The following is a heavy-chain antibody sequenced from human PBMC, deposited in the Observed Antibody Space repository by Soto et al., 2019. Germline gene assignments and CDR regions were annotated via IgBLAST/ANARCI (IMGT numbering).Heavy chain of an antibody. V-gene: IGHV1-69*06. Sequence: QVQLVQSGAAVKKPGSSVKVSCKASGGTFSSYAISWVRQAPGQGLEWMGGIIPIFGTANYAQKLQGRVTITADKATSTAYMELSSLRSEDTAVYYCAREGYCSGGSCGAWFDPWGQGTLVTVSS. CDR3: AREGYCSGGSCGAWFDP. J-gene: IGHJ5*02. CDR1: GGTFSSYA. D-gene: IGHD2-15*01. CDR2: IIPIFGTA.